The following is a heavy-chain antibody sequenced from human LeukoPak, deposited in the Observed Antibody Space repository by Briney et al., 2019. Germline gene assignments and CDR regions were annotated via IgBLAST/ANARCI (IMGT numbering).Heavy chain of an antibody. CDR2: IIPIHDTT. Sequence: SVKVSCKASGGTFDTFTITWLRQAPGQGLEWLGRIIPIHDTTQYAQKFEGRVTISADKLTTAAYLELRGLTSEDTAVYYCARCMLCAGDICYPPKSAAYNYKDVWGQGTRVSVS. J-gene: IGHJ6*02. CDR1: GGTFDTFT. CDR3: ARCMLCAGDICYPPKSAAYNYKDV. V-gene: IGHV1-69*08. D-gene: IGHD2-8*01.